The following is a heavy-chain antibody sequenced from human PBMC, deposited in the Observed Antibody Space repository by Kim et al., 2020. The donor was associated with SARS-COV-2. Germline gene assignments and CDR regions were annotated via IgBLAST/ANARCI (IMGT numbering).Heavy chain of an antibody. J-gene: IGHJ4*02. Sequence: ASVKVSCKASGYTFTSYSMHWVRQAPGQRLEWMGRLNAGSGNTKYSQNFQGRVTITRDTSANTAYMELSSLTSEDTAVYYCARGVQQLGPFDYWGQGTLVTVSS. V-gene: IGHV1-3*01. CDR2: LNAGSGNT. D-gene: IGHD6-13*01. CDR3: ARGVQQLGPFDY. CDR1: GYTFTSYS.